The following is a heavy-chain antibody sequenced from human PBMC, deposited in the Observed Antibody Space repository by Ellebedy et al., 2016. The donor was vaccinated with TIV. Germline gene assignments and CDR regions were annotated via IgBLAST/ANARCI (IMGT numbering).Heavy chain of an antibody. CDR3: ARGRVGATTSGNHFDY. J-gene: IGHJ4*02. D-gene: IGHD1-26*01. CDR1: GYTFTSYG. V-gene: IGHV1-18*01. CDR2: ISAYNGNT. Sequence: ASVKVSXXASGYTFTSYGISWVRQAPGQGLEWMGWISAYNGNTNYAQKFQGRVTITADKSTSTAYMELSSLRSEDTAVYYCARGRVGATTSGNHFDYWGQGTLVTVSS.